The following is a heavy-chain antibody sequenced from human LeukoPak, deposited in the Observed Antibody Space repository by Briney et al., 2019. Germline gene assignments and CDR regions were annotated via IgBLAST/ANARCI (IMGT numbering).Heavy chain of an antibody. Sequence: SETLSLTCAVYGGAFSGYYWSWIRQPPGKGLEWIGEINHSGSTNYNPSLKSRVTISVDTSKNQFSLKLSSVTAADTDVYYCAGSRGGGESFDHWGQGTLVSVSS. CDR3: AGSRGGGESFDH. D-gene: IGHD4-17*01. CDR2: INHSGST. CDR1: GGAFSGYY. V-gene: IGHV4-34*01. J-gene: IGHJ4*02.